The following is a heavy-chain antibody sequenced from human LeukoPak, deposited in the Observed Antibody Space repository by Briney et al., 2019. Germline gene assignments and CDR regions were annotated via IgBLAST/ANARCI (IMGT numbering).Heavy chain of an antibody. CDR2: ISYDGSTK. Sequence: PGRSLRLSCAASGFTFNSYAMHWVRQAPGKGLEWVAVISYDGSTKYYADSVKGRLTISRDNSKDTLHLQMNTLRADDTAVYYRAREDTAMVESFDYWGQGTLVTVSS. J-gene: IGHJ4*02. CDR3: AREDTAMVESFDY. D-gene: IGHD5-18*01. CDR1: GFTFNSYA. V-gene: IGHV3-30*04.